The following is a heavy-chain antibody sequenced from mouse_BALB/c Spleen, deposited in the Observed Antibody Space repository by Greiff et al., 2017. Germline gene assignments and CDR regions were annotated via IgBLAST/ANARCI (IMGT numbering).Heavy chain of an antibody. Sequence: VQLQQSGPELVRPGVSVKISCTGSSFTFTDYAMHWVKQSPAKSLEWIGVISTYYGNTNYNQKFKGKATMTVDKSSSTAYMELARLTSEDSAVYYCARGDYWFAYGGQGTLVTVP. CDR3: ARGDYWFAY. D-gene: IGHD2-4*01. J-gene: IGHJ3*01. CDR1: SFTFTDYA. V-gene: IGHV1-67*01. CDR2: ISTYYGNT.